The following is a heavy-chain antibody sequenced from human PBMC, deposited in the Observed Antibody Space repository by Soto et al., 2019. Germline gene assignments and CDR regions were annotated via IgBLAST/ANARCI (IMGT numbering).Heavy chain of an antibody. CDR1: GFTFSSYW. V-gene: IGHV3-74*01. Sequence: PGGSLRLSCAASGFTFSSYWMHWVRQAPGKGLVWVSHINSDGSDTTYADSVKGRFTISRDNAKNMLYLQMNSLRAEDTAVYYCAKDRGYYYYGMDVWGQGTTVTVSS. CDR2: INSDGSDT. CDR3: AKDRGYYYYGMDV. J-gene: IGHJ6*02.